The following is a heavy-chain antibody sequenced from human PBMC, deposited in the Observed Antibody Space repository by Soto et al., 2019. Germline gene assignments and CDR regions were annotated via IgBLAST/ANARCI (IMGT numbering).Heavy chain of an antibody. Sequence: QVQLVQSGAEVKKPGSSVKVSCKASGGTFSSYTISWVRQPPGQGLEWMGRIIPILGLAYYAQKFQGRVTITADKSTSTAYMELSSLRSEDTAVYYCARGRYYGAGSYVLFDYWGQGTLVTVSS. CDR3: ARGRYYGAGSYVLFDY. V-gene: IGHV1-69*02. J-gene: IGHJ4*02. CDR1: GGTFSSYT. CDR2: IIPILGLA. D-gene: IGHD3-10*01.